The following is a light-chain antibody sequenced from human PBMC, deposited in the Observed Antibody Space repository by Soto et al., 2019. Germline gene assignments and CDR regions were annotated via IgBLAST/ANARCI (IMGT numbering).Light chain of an antibody. CDR2: GAS. CDR3: QQRNVGTPIT. J-gene: IGKJ5*01. Sequence: FVLPQPPGTLSLSPGERATLSCRASQSFNSIYLAWYQQKPGQAARLLIYGASSRATGVPDRFGGSTSGTEFTLTINNLEPEDFAVYYCQQRNVGTPITFGQGTRLEI. CDR1: QSFNSIY. V-gene: IGKV3-20*01.